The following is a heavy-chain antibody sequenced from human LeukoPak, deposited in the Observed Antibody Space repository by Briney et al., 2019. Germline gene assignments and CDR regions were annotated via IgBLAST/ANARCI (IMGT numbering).Heavy chain of an antibody. V-gene: IGHV4-39*01. CDR2: IYYSGST. CDR1: GGSISSSSYY. CDR3: ARPDTNTLTHFDY. D-gene: IGHD5-12*01. J-gene: IGHJ4*02. Sequence: KPSETLSLTCTVSGGSISSSSYYWGWIRQPPGKGLEWIGSIYYSGSTYYNPSLKSRVTISVDTSKNQFSLKLSSVTAADTAIYYCARPDTNTLTHFDYWGQGALVTVSS.